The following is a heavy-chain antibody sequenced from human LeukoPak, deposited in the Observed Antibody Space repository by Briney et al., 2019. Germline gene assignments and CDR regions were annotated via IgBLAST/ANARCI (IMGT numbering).Heavy chain of an antibody. J-gene: IGHJ4*02. CDR3: ARASGSGRYYLYYFDY. V-gene: IGHV4-61*01. D-gene: IGHD3-10*01. Sequence: SETLSLTCTVSGGSISSDNYYWGWIRQPPGKGLEWIGYIYYSGSTNYNPSLKSRVTISVDTSKNQFSLKLSSVTAADTAVYYCARASGSGRYYLYYFDYWGQGTLVTVSS. CDR1: GGSISSDNYY. CDR2: IYYSGST.